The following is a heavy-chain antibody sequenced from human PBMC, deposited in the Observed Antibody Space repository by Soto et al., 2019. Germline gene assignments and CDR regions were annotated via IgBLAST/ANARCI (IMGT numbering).Heavy chain of an antibody. CDR2: INHTGKT. V-gene: IGHV4-34*01. CDR3: ARTKSNGARFDS. J-gene: IGHJ5*02. Sequence: SETLSLTCAVYVGSFSGYYWSWIRQPPGKGLEWIGEINHTGKTNYKPSLKSRVTISVDKSKNQFSLKLTSVVAADTAVYYCARTKSNGARFDSWGQGTLVTVSS. CDR1: VGSFSGYY. D-gene: IGHD1-1*01.